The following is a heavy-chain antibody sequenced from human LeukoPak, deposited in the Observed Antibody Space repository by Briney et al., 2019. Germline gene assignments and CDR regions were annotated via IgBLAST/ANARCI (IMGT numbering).Heavy chain of an antibody. Sequence: SVKVSFKASGGTFSSYAISWVRQAPGQGLEWMGGIIPIFGTANYAQKFQGRVTITTDESTSTAYMELSSLRSEDTAVYYCAREPRSGYYPYYFDYWGQGTLVTVSS. CDR3: AREPRSGYYPYYFDY. V-gene: IGHV1-69*05. CDR2: IIPIFGTA. D-gene: IGHD3-3*01. J-gene: IGHJ4*02. CDR1: GGTFSSYA.